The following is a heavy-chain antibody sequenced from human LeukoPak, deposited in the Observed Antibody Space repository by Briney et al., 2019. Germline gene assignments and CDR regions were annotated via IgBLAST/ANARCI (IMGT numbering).Heavy chain of an antibody. Sequence: PGGTLRLSCAASGFTFSSYGMIWVRQAPGKGLEWASAISDSGGSTYYADSVKGRFTISRDNSKYTLYLQMNSLRAEDTAVYYCAKDYSKTSYYGSGTYYRPHWFDPWGQGTLVTVSS. CDR1: GFTFSSYG. CDR3: AKDYSKTSYYGSGTYYRPHWFDP. J-gene: IGHJ5*02. V-gene: IGHV3-23*01. CDR2: ISDSGGST. D-gene: IGHD3-10*01.